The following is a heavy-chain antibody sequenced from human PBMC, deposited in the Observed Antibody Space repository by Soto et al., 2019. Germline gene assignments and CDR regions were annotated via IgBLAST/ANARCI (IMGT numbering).Heavy chain of an antibody. CDR1: GFTFSSYA. CDR2: ITSGGNT. Sequence: EVHLLESGGGLVQPGGSLRLSCAASGFTFSSYAMTWVRQAPGKGLEWVSTITSGGNTYYADSVKGRFTISRDNSKNTQYLQMNSLRAEDTAVYYCAVDFWTSSHLYGMGDWGQGTTVTVSS. J-gene: IGHJ6*02. CDR3: AVDFWTSSHLYGMGD. D-gene: IGHD3-3*01. V-gene: IGHV3-23*01.